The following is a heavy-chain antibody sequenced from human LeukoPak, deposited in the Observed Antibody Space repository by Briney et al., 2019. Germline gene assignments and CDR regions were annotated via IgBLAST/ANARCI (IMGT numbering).Heavy chain of an antibody. J-gene: IGHJ4*02. Sequence: PSETLSLTCAVYGGSFSGYYWSWIRQPPGKGLEWIGEIDHSGSTNYNPSLKSRVTISVDTSKNQFSLKVSSVTAEDTAVYYCARRGSGWHRWGQGTLVTVSS. D-gene: IGHD6-19*01. CDR2: IDHSGST. CDR1: GGSFSGYY. CDR3: ARRGSGWHR. V-gene: IGHV4-34*01.